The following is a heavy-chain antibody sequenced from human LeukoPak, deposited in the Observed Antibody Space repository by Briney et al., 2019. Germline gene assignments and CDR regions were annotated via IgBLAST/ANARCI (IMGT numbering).Heavy chain of an antibody. Sequence: AEPLTLSCAASGFTFSGYAWSWVRLAPGKGLDWVLSITGGGDGTYYADSVKGRFTISRNNLKNMVFLQMNGLKAEDTAIYYCAKSHASIWNVYDYWGQGTLVTVSS. CDR1: GFTFSGYA. J-gene: IGHJ4*02. V-gene: IGHV3-23*01. D-gene: IGHD1-1*01. CDR3: AKSHASIWNVYDY. CDR2: ITGGGDGT.